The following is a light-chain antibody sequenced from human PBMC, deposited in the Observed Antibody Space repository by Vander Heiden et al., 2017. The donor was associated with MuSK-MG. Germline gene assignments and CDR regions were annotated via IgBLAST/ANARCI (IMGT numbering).Light chain of an antibody. CDR2: QDS. CDR3: QAWDSSTGV. V-gene: IGLV3-1*01. J-gene: IGLJ2*01. Sequence: YELTQPLSVSASPGQTATITCSGDKLGDKYACWYQQKPGQSPVLVIYQDSKRPSGIPERFSGSNSGNTATLTISGTQAMDEADYYCQAWDSSTGVFGGGTKLTVL. CDR1: KLGDKY.